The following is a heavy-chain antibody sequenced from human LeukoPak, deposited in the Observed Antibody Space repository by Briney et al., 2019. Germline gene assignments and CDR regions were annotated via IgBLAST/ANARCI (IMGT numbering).Heavy chain of an antibody. V-gene: IGHV4-39*01. D-gene: IGHD3-10*01. J-gene: IGHJ6*02. CDR1: GGSISSSSYY. Sequence: SETLSLTCTVSGGSISSSSYYWGWIRQPPGKGLEWIGSIYYSGSTYYYPSLKSRVSISVDTSKNQFSLKLSSVTAADTAVYYCARLKGTYDMDVWGQGTTVTVSS. CDR3: ARLKGTYDMDV. CDR2: IYYSGST.